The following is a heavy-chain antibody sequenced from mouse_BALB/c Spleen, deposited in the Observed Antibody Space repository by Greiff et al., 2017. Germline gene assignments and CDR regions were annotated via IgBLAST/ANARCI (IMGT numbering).Heavy chain of an antibody. Sequence: VQLKESGPGLVKPSQSLSLTCTVTGYSITSDYAWNWIRQFPGNKLEWMGYISYSGSTSYNPSLKSRISITRDTSKNQFFLQLNSVTTEDTATYYCARLNDWYFDGWGAGTTVTVSS. J-gene: IGHJ1*01. CDR2: ISYSGST. CDR3: ARLNDWYFDG. V-gene: IGHV3-2*02. CDR1: GYSITSDYA.